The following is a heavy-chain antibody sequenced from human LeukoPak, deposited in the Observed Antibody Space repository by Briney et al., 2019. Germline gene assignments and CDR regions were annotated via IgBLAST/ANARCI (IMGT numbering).Heavy chain of an antibody. CDR3: AKWGDYDVLTGYYVSDY. D-gene: IGHD3-9*01. J-gene: IGHJ4*02. CDR1: GSTFSNYA. Sequence: PGGSLRLSCAASGSTFSNYAMSWVRQAPGKGVEWVSAITGSGGNTYYADSVKGRFTISRDNSKNTVFLQMNSLRAEDTAVYYCAKWGDYDVLTGYYVSDYWGQGTLVTVSS. V-gene: IGHV3-23*01. CDR2: ITGSGGNT.